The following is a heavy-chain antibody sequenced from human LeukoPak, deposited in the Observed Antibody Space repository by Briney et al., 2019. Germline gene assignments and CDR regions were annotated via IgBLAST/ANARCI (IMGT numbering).Heavy chain of an antibody. CDR3: ARALDHSGGGYLYYFDY. D-gene: IGHD2-15*01. Sequence: ASVKVSCKASGYTFSDYYLHWVRQAPGQGLEWMGWINPNSGGTNYAQKFQGRVTMTRDTSISTAYMELNRLRSDDTAVYYCARALDHSGGGYLYYFDYWGQGTLVTVSS. CDR1: GYTFSDYY. V-gene: IGHV1-2*02. J-gene: IGHJ4*02. CDR2: INPNSGGT.